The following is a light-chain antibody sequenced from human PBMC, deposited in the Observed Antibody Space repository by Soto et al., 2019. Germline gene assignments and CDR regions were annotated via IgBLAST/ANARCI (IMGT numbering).Light chain of an antibody. J-gene: IGKJ5*01. CDR2: AAS. CDR1: QSVRSN. Sequence: EIVITQSPSTLSSSPFERATLSCMASQSVRSNLAWYQQKPGQAPRLVIYAASTRATGIPDRFSGSVSGTEFTLTISSLQSEDFAVYYCQQYNEWPPFTFGQGTR. V-gene: IGKV3-15*01. CDR3: QQYNEWPPFT.